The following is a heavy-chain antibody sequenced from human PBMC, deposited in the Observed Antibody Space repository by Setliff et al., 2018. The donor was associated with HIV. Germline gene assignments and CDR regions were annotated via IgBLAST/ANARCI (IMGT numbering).Heavy chain of an antibody. CDR1: GFTFSSYA. CDR2: ISGSGDTT. Sequence: ETLSLSCAASGFTFSSYAMSWVRQAPGKGLEWVTTISGSGDTTNYADSVKGRFTISRDNSKNTLYLQMNSLRAEDTAVYYCAKDYSSGWFDYWGQGTLVTVSS. V-gene: IGHV3-23*01. D-gene: IGHD6-25*01. CDR3: AKDYSSGWFDY. J-gene: IGHJ4*02.